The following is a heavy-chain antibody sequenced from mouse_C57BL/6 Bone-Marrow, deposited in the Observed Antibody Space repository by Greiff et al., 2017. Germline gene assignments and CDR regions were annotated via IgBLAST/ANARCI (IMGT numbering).Heavy chain of an antibody. Sequence: QVQLQQSGAELMKPGASVKLSCKATGYTFTGYWIAWVQQRPGHGLEWVGEILPGSGSTNYNEKFKGKVTFTADTSSNTAYMQLSSLTTEDSAIYYCAMGRWLLRDYAIDCWGQGTSVTVAS. J-gene: IGHJ4*01. D-gene: IGHD2-3*01. CDR3: AMGRWLLRDYAIDC. CDR1: GYTFTGYW. V-gene: IGHV1-9*01. CDR2: ILPGSGST.